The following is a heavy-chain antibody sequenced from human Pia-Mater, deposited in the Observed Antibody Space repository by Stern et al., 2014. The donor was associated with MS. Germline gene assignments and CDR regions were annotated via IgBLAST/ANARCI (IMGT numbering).Heavy chain of an antibody. CDR1: GGTFNNYA. CDR2: VIPMFNTT. Sequence: QDQLVQSGPEERKSGSSVKVSCKASGGTFNNYAYSWVRQAPGQGLEWMGGVIPMFNTTEYAQKFQDRLTIIADESTSSAYMELNNLKIDDTAVYFCARFGGSAVWGQGTTVIVSS. CDR3: ARFGGSAV. D-gene: IGHD4-23*01. V-gene: IGHV1-69*12. J-gene: IGHJ6*02.